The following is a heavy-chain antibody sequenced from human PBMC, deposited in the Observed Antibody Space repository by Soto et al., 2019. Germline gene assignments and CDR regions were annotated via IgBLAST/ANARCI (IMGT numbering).Heavy chain of an antibody. V-gene: IGHV5-10-1*01. D-gene: IGHD2-2*01. Sequence: PGESLKMSCHASGYSFTAYCITLVLQMPGKGLEWMATIDPSDSYVDYSPSFRGHVTFSVDRSITTVYLQWNSLKASDSAMYFCTRRASSSFYHFDFWGQGALVTVSS. CDR2: IDPSDSYV. CDR1: GYSFTAYC. CDR3: TRRASSSFYHFDF. J-gene: IGHJ4*02.